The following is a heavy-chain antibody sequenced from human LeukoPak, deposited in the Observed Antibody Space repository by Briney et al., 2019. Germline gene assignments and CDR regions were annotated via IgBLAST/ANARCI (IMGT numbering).Heavy chain of an antibody. V-gene: IGHV1-2*02. J-gene: IGHJ4*02. CDR2: IYPNDGDT. CDR1: GYTFTDYY. D-gene: IGHD2-2*01. CDR3: ARANFLYCSSSTCLFDY. Sequence: ASVKVCCKASGYTFTDYYMHWVRQAPGQGFEWMGWIYPNDGDTNYAQKFQGTVTMTRDTSISTAHMEVSRLRSDDTAVYYCARANFLYCSSSTCLFDYWGQGTLVTVSS.